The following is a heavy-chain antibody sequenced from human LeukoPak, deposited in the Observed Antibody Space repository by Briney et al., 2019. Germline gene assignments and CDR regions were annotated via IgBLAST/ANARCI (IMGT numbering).Heavy chain of an antibody. Sequence: AISGSGGSTYYADSVKGRFTISRDNAKNSLYLQMNSLRAEDTALYHCAREPGANAFDIWGQGTMVTVSS. CDR2: ISGSGGST. J-gene: IGHJ3*02. CDR3: AREPGANAFDI. V-gene: IGHV3-23*01. D-gene: IGHD2-2*01.